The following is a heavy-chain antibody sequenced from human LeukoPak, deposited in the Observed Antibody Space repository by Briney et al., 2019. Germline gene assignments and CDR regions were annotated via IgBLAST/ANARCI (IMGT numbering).Heavy chain of an antibody. J-gene: IGHJ3*02. Sequence: SETLSLTCTVSGVSISSYYWSWIRQPPGKGLEWIGYIYYSGSTNYNPSLKSRVTISVDTSKNQFSLKLSSVTAADTAVYYCARDLPPYCSSTSCYQAAFDIWGQGTMVTVSS. CDR2: IYYSGST. V-gene: IGHV4-59*12. D-gene: IGHD2-2*01. CDR1: GVSISSYY. CDR3: ARDLPPYCSSTSCYQAAFDI.